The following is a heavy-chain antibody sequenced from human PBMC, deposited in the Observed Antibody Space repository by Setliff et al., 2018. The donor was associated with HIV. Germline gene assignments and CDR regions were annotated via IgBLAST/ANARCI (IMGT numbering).Heavy chain of an antibody. J-gene: IGHJ6*03. Sequence: SETLSLTCTVSGGSISSSSYYWGWIRQPPGKGLEWIGSIYYSGSTYYNSSLRSRVVISLDTSKNQFSLKLGSVTAADTAVYYCARAISTPSYYYHMDVWGTGTPVTVSS. CDR3: ARAISTPSYYYHMDV. D-gene: IGHD3-10*01. CDR1: GGSISSSSYY. V-gene: IGHV4-39*07. CDR2: IYYSGST.